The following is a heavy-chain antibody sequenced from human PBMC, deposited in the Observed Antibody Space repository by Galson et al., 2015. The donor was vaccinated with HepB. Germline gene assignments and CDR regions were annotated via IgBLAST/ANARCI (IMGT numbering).Heavy chain of an antibody. D-gene: IGHD2-2*03. Sequence: AISGSGGSTYYADSVKGRFTISRDNSKNTLYLQMNSLRAEDTAVYYCAKAMDIVVVPAALVAFDIWGQGTIVTVSS. V-gene: IGHV3-23*01. J-gene: IGHJ3*02. CDR2: ISGSGGST. CDR3: AKAMDIVVVPAALVAFDI.